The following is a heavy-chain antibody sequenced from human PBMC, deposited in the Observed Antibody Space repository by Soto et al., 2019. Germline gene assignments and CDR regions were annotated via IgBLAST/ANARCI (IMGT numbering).Heavy chain of an antibody. CDR2: ISSSSSYI. Sequence: GGSLRLSCAASGFTFSSYSMNWVRQAPGKGLEWVSSISSSSSYIYYADSVKGRFTISRDNAKNSLYLQMNSLRAEDTAVYYCARDRVLRFLEWFDAFDIWGQGTMVTVSS. J-gene: IGHJ3*02. D-gene: IGHD3-3*01. CDR3: ARDRVLRFLEWFDAFDI. V-gene: IGHV3-21*01. CDR1: GFTFSSYS.